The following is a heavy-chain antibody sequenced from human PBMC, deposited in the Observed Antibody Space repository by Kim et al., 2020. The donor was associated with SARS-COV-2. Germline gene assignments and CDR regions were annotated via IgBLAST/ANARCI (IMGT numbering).Heavy chain of an antibody. V-gene: IGHV3-33*06. CDR3: AKSVIAGMAYRIDY. Sequence: ADSVKGRLTISRDNSKNTLYLQMNSLRAEETAVYYCAKSVIAGMAYRIDYWGQGTLVTVSS. J-gene: IGHJ4*02. D-gene: IGHD6-13*01.